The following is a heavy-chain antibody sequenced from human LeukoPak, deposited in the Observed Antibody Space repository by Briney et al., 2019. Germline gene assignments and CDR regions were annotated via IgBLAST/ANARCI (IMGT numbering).Heavy chain of an antibody. CDR3: ARSRSAGYSYGYYCDY. J-gene: IGHJ4*02. D-gene: IGHD5-18*01. V-gene: IGHV4-59*01. CDR1: GGSISSYY. Sequence: SETLPLTCTVSGGSISSYYWSWIRQPPGKGLEWIGYIYYSGSTNYNPSLKSRVTISVDTSKNQFSLKLSSVTAADTAVYYCARSRSAGYSYGYYCDYWGQGTLVTVSS. CDR2: IYYSGST.